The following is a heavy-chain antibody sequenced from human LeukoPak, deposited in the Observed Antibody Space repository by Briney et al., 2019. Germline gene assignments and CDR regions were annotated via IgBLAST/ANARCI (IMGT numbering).Heavy chain of an antibody. Sequence: SETLSLTCTVSGGSISSGGYYWSWIRQHPGKGLEWIGYIYYSGSTNYNPSLKSRVTISVDTSKNQFSLKLSSVTAADTAVYYCATRDRASNWYFDLWGRGTLVTVSS. CDR3: ATRDRASNWYFDL. J-gene: IGHJ2*01. V-gene: IGHV4-61*08. CDR2: IYYSGST. D-gene: IGHD5-24*01. CDR1: GGSISSGGYY.